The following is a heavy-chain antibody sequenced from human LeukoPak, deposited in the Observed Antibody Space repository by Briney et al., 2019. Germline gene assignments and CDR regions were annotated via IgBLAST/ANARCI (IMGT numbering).Heavy chain of an antibody. CDR3: TRGGVDY. CDR2: INTDVSTT. D-gene: IGHD3-10*01. Sequence: GESLSLSCAASGGSFSSYRMHWVRHAPGTGMVWVSPINTDVSTTSYADPVKGRFTISRDNAKNTLYLHLDSPRAEDTSVYFCTRGGVDYWGQGTLGTVSP. CDR1: GGSFSSYR. J-gene: IGHJ4*02. V-gene: IGHV3-74*01.